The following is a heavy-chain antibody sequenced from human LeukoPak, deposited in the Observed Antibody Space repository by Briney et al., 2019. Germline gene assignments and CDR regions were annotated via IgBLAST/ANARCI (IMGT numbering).Heavy chain of an antibody. J-gene: IGHJ5*02. CDR1: GGSFSGYY. V-gene: IGHV4-34*01. CDR2: INHSGST. D-gene: IGHD5-24*01. CDR3: ARQGRGWLQFRSWFDP. Sequence: SETLSLTCAVYGGSFSGYYWSWIRQPPGKGLEWIGEINHSGSTNYNPSLKSRVTISVDTSKNQFSLKLSSVTAADTAVYYCARQGRGWLQFRSWFDPWGQGTLVTVSS.